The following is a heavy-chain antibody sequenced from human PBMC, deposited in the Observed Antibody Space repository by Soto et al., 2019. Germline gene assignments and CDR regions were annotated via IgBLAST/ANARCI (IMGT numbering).Heavy chain of an antibody. CDR2: INAGNGNT. Sequence: QVQLVQSGAEVKKPGASVKVSCKASGYTFTSYAMHWVRQAPGQRLEWMGWINAGNGNTKYSQKLQGRVTITRDTYASTAYMELSSLRSEDTAVYYCARGGSLYWYFDLWGRGTLVTVSS. J-gene: IGHJ2*01. D-gene: IGHD1-26*01. CDR3: ARGGSLYWYFDL. V-gene: IGHV1-3*01. CDR1: GYTFTSYA.